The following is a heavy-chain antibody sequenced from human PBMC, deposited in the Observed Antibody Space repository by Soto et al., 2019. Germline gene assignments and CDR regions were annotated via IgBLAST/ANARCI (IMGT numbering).Heavy chain of an antibody. J-gene: IGHJ4*02. V-gene: IGHV1-69*06. CDR1: GGTFSSYA. CDR3: AIPSLGYDILTGYYNPFDY. CDR2: IIPIFGTA. D-gene: IGHD3-9*01. Sequence: SVKVSCKASGGTFSSYAISWVRQAPGQGLEWMGGIIPIFGTANYAQKFQGRVTITADKSTSTAYMELSSLRSEDTAVYYCAIPSLGYDILTGYYNPFDYWGQGTLVTVS.